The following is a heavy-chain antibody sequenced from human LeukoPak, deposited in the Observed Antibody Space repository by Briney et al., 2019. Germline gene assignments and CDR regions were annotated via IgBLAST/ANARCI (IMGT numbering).Heavy chain of an antibody. Sequence: GGSLRLSCAASGFTFSSYWMNWVRQAPGRGLEWVANIQQDGSEKYYVDSVKGRFTISRDNAKNSLYLQMNSLRAEDTAVYYCARARDSSSWFSSDFWGQGTLVTVSS. CDR3: ARARDSSSWFSSDF. V-gene: IGHV3-7*04. CDR2: IQQDGSEK. CDR1: GFTFSSYW. D-gene: IGHD6-13*01. J-gene: IGHJ4*02.